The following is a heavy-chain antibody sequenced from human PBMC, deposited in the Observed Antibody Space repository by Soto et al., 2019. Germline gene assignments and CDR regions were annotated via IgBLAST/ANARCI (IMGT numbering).Heavy chain of an antibody. CDR2: VYYRGRS. D-gene: IGHD2-8*01. J-gene: IGHJ4*02. Sequence: SETLSLTCTVSGGSVSNSNYYWGWTRQSPGKGLEWIGSVYYRGRSYSKSSVKSRVTISVDTSKNQFSLNLNSVTASDTAVYFCVSQRTSVLTQAYFDYWGPGALVTVSS. CDR1: GGSVSNSNYY. V-gene: IGHV4-39*01. CDR3: VSQRTSVLTQAYFDY.